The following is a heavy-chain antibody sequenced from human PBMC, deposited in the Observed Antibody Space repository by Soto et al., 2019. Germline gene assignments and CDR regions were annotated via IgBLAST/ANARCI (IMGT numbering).Heavy chain of an antibody. V-gene: IGHV4-30-4*01. D-gene: IGHD5-12*01. CDR2: IYYSGSS. CDR1: GGSVSSPESY. J-gene: IGHJ5*02. CDR3: ARAGGGYRFGWFDP. Sequence: SETLSLTCTVSGGSVSSPESYWSWIRQSPGKGLEWIGYIYYSGSSDYNPSLKSRVTISLDTSKNQFYLKLNSVTAADTAVYYCARAGGGYRFGWFDPWGQGALVTVSS.